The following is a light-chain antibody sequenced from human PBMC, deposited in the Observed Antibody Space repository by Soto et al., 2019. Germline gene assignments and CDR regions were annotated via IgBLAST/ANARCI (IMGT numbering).Light chain of an antibody. V-gene: IGLV1-40*01. J-gene: IGLJ3*02. CDR1: NSNIGAGYN. Sequence: QSALTQPPSVSGAPGQRVTISCTGSNSNIGAGYNVHWYQQLPGTAPKLLIFGNRNRPSGVPDRFSDSKSGTSASLAITGLQAEDEADYYCQSYDNRLSGAWVFGGGTKLTVL. CDR2: GNR. CDR3: QSYDNRLSGAWV.